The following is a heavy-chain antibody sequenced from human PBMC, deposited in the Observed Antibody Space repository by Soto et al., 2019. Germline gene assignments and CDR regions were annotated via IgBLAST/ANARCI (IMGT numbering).Heavy chain of an antibody. J-gene: IGHJ4*02. CDR2: INHSGST. V-gene: IGHV4-34*01. D-gene: IGHD1-26*01. CDR1: GGSFSGYY. Sequence: QVQLQQWGAGLLKPSETLSLTCAVYGGSFSGYYWSWIRQPPGKGLEWIGEINHSGSTNYNPSLKSRVTISVDTSKNQFSLKLSSGTAADTAVYYCARGLLAGGIVVATIKARHYFDYWGQGTLVTVS. CDR3: ARGLLAGGIVVATIKARHYFDY.